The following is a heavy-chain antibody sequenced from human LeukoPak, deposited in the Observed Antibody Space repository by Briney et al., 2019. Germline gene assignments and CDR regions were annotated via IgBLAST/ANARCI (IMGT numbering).Heavy chain of an antibody. J-gene: IGHJ4*02. D-gene: IGHD5-12*01. CDR3: ARPYGGYVDYYFDY. CDR1: GFTFSSYG. V-gene: IGHV3-30*03. Sequence: GGSLRLSCAASGFTFSSYGMHWVRQAPGKGLEWVAVISYDGSNKYYADSVKGRFTISRDNSKNTLYLQVNSLRTEDTAVYYCARPYGGYVDYYFDYWGQGTLVTVSS. CDR2: ISYDGSNK.